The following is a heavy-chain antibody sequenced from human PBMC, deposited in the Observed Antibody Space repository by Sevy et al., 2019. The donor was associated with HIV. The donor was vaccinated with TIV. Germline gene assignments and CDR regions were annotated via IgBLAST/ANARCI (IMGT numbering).Heavy chain of an antibody. Sequence: GGSLRLSCGASGFTFSSYDMHWVRQAAGKGLECVSGIGSGGDAYYAGSVKGRFTISRENAKNSLYLQMNSLRAGDTAVYYCARSGAYSDYGMDVWGQGTTVTVSS. D-gene: IGHD5-12*01. V-gene: IGHV3-13*01. CDR3: ARSGAYSDYGMDV. CDR2: IGSGGDA. CDR1: GFTFSSYD. J-gene: IGHJ6*02.